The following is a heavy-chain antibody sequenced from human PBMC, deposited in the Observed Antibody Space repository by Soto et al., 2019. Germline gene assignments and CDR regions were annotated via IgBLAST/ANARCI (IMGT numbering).Heavy chain of an antibody. CDR3: ARHGITGSYYDAFDI. J-gene: IGHJ3*02. D-gene: IGHD1-26*01. CDR1: SSFIGSSRCD. Sequence: MPVTCSFTSSFIGSSRCDWGWSRQPPGKGLEWIASIKYSGTTFYNPSLKSRVTLSVDTSKNQFALKLSSVTAAETAVYYCARHGITGSYYDAFDIWGQGTMVT. CDR2: IKYSGTT. V-gene: IGHV4-39*01.